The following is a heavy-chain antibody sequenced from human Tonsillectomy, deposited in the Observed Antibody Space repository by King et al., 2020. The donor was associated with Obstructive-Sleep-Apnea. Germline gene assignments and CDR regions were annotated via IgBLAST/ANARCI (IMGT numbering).Heavy chain of an antibody. CDR1: GFSFSTYN. D-gene: IGHD3-22*01. V-gene: IGHV3-21*01. J-gene: IGHJ4*02. CDR3: ARDVAGDYYDNRGSHYYFDS. CDR2: ISSSTSDI. Sequence: VQLVESGGGLVKPGGSLRLSCAASGFSFSTYNMNWVRQPPGKGLEWVSSISSSTSDIHYADSVKGRFTISRDNAKNSLYLHMSSLRDEDTAVYYCARDVAGDYYDNRGSHYYFDSWGQGTLVTVSP.